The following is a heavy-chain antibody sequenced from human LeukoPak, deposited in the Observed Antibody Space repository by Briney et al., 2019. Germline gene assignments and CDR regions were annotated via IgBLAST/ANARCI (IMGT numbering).Heavy chain of an antibody. J-gene: IGHJ4*02. Sequence: GGSLRLSCAASGFTFDDYAMHWVRQAPGKGLEWVSGISWNSGSMGYADSVKGRFTISRDNAKDSLYLQMNSLRAEDTALYYCAKDNSAMVYVFDYWGQGTLVTVSS. V-gene: IGHV3-9*01. CDR2: ISWNSGSM. CDR3: AKDNSAMVYVFDY. D-gene: IGHD5-18*01. CDR1: GFTFDDYA.